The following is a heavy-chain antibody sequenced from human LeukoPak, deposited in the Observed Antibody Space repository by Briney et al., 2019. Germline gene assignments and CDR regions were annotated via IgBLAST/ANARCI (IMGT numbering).Heavy chain of an antibody. CDR2: ISSSSSYM. Sequence: PGGSLRLSCAASGFTFSSYTMNWVRQAPGKGLEWVSSISSSSSYMYYADLVKGRFTISGDNAKNSLYLQMNSLRAEDTAVYYCASAGLVYSSGWYLETPFDYWGQGTLVTVSS. CDR1: GFTFSSYT. J-gene: IGHJ4*02. CDR3: ASAGLVYSSGWYLETPFDY. D-gene: IGHD6-13*01. V-gene: IGHV3-21*01.